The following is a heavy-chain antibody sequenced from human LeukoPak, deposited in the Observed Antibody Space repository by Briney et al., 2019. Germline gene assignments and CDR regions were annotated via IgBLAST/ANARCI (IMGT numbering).Heavy chain of an antibody. CDR2: ISGSGGST. V-gene: IGHV3-23*01. Sequence: PGGSLRLSRAASGFTFSSYAMSWVRQAPGKGLEWVSAISGSGGSTYYADSVKGRFTISRDNSKNTLYLQMNSLRAEDTAVYYCAKEGYCSSTSCYKRGFDYWGQGTLVTVSS. J-gene: IGHJ4*02. D-gene: IGHD2-2*02. CDR3: AKEGYCSSTSCYKRGFDY. CDR1: GFTFSSYA.